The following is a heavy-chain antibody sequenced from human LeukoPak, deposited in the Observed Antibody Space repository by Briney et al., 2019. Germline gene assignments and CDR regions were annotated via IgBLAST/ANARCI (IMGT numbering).Heavy chain of an antibody. CDR3: AKSSYSIFDY. V-gene: IGHV4-34*01. CDR2: INHSGST. J-gene: IGHJ4*02. D-gene: IGHD5-18*01. Sequence: ASETLSLTCAVYGGSFSGYYWSWIRQPPGKGLEWIGEINHSGSTIYNPSLKSRVTISVDTSKNQFSLKLSSVTAADTAVYYCAKSSYSIFDYWGQGTLVTVSS. CDR1: GGSFSGYY.